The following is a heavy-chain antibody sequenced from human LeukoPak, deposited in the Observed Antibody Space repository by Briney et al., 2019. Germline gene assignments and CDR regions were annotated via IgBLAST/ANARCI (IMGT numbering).Heavy chain of an antibody. CDR2: INSDGSST. V-gene: IGHV3-74*01. CDR3: TTDPTITMITSVFDY. D-gene: IGHD3-22*01. Sequence: GGSLRLSCAASGFTFSSYWMHWVRQAPGKGLVWVSRINSDGSSTSYADSVKGRFTISRDNAKNTLYLQMNSLKTEDTAVYYCTTDPTITMITSVFDYWGQGTLVTVSS. CDR1: GFTFSSYW. J-gene: IGHJ4*02.